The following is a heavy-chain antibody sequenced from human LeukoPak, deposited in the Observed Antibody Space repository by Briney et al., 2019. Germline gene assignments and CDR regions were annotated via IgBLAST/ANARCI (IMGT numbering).Heavy chain of an antibody. CDR2: ISSNGGST. CDR1: GFTFSSYA. V-gene: IGHV3-64*01. Sequence: GGSLRLSCAASGFTFSSYAMHWVRQAPGKGLEYVSAISSNGGSTYYANSVKGRFTTSRDNSKNTLYLQLCSLRAEDMAVYYCARSPSYKPPLFYYYYYMDVWGKGTTVTVSS. J-gene: IGHJ6*03. D-gene: IGHD1-1*01. CDR3: ARSPSYKPPLFYYYYYMDV.